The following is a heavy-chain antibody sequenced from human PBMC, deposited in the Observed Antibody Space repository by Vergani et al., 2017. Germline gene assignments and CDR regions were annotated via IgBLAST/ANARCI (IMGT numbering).Heavy chain of an antibody. D-gene: IGHD2-15*01. Sequence: EVQLVESGGGLVQPGGSLRLSCAASGFTFSSYSMNWVRQAPGKGLEWVSYISSSSSTIYYADSVKGRVTISRDNAKNSLYLQMNSLRADDTAVYYCARVCGYWSGGSCYLGWGQGTLVTVSS. V-gene: IGHV3-48*01. J-gene: IGHJ4*02. CDR1: GFTFSSYS. CDR3: ARVCGYWSGGSCYLG. CDR2: ISSSSSTI.